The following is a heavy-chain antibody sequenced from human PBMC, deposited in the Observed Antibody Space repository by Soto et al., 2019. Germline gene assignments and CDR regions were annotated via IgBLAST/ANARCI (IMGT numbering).Heavy chain of an antibody. Sequence: QITLKESGPTLVKPTQTLTLTCTFSGFSLSSSGVGVGWIRQPPGKALEWLTFIYWDDDKRYSPSLKSRLTITKDTSKNQVVLTLTNMDPVDTATYYCARLVFAGITYYFDSWGQGTLLTVSS. V-gene: IGHV2-5*02. J-gene: IGHJ4*02. CDR3: ARLVFAGITYYFDS. D-gene: IGHD3-10*02. CDR1: GFSLSSSGVG. CDR2: IYWDDDK.